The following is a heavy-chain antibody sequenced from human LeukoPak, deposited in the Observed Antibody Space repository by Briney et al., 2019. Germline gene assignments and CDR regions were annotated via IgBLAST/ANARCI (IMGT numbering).Heavy chain of an antibody. Sequence: GASVKVSCKASGVTFSSYAISWVRQAPGQGLEWMGGIIPIFVTANYAQKFQGRVTITTDESTSTAYMELSSLRSEDTAVYYCARGGVAAAGPANDYWGQGTLVTVSS. D-gene: IGHD6-13*01. V-gene: IGHV1-69*05. CDR3: ARGGVAAAGPANDY. CDR2: IIPIFVTA. J-gene: IGHJ4*02. CDR1: GVTFSSYA.